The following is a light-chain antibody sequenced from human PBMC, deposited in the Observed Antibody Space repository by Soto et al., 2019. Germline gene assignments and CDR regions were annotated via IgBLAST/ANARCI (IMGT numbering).Light chain of an antibody. J-gene: IGKJ4*01. Sequence: EIVLTQSPATLSLSPGERATLSCRASQSVSSYLAWYQQRPGQAPRLLIYDASNRATGIPARFTVSASATHFTLTIRSLEPEDFAVYYCQQRSNWLTFGGGTKVEIK. CDR1: QSVSSY. CDR2: DAS. CDR3: QQRSNWLT. V-gene: IGKV3-11*01.